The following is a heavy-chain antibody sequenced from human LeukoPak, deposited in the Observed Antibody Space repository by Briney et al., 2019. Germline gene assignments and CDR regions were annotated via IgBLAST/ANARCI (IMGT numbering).Heavy chain of an antibody. CDR3: AREVGATRAFDI. CDR1: GFTFDDYG. CDR2: INWNGGST. V-gene: IGHV3-20*04. D-gene: IGHD1-26*01. J-gene: IGHJ3*02. Sequence: GGPLRLSCAASGFTFDDYGMSWVRHAPGKGLEWVSGINWNGGSTGYADSVKGRFTISRDNAKNSLYLQMNSLRAEDTALYYCAREVGATRAFDIWGQGTMVTVSS.